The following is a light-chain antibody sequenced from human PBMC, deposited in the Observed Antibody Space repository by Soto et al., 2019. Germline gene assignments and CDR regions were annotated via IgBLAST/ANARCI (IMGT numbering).Light chain of an antibody. J-gene: IGLJ2*01. CDR2: DVS. CDR1: SSDVGGYDY. CDR3: NSYTGSTTLVV. Sequence: QSVLTQPASVSGSPGQSITISCTGTSSDVGGYDYVSWYQQHPGKAPKLIIYDVSVRPSGVSNRFSGSKSGNTASLTISGLQAEDEADYYCNSYTGSTTLVVFGGGTKLTV. V-gene: IGLV2-14*03.